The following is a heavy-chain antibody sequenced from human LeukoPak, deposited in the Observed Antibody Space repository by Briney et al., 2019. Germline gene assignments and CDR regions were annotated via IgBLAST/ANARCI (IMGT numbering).Heavy chain of an antibody. J-gene: IGHJ4*02. CDR2: IKQDGSEK. V-gene: IGHV3-7*01. Sequence: PGGSLRLSCAASGFTFSSYWMSWVRQAPGKGLEWVANIKQDGSEKYYVDSVKGRFTISRDKAKNSLYLQMNSLRAEDTAVYYCARVRGAYCGGDCYSNDYWGQGTLVTVSS. CDR3: ARVRGAYCGGDCYSNDY. D-gene: IGHD2-21*01. CDR1: GFTFSSYW.